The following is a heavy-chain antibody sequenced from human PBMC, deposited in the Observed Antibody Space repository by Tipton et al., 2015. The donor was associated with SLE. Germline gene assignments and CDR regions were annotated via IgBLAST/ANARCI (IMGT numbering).Heavy chain of an antibody. Sequence: LRLSCTVSGGSISSGSYYWSWIRQPAGKGLEWIGRMYNSGTTNYNPSLKSRVTISVDTSKNQFSLKLSSVTAADTAVYYCVGEVAGKGFSGWGQGTLVTVSS. V-gene: IGHV4-61*02. D-gene: IGHD6-19*01. CDR3: VGEVAGKGFSG. CDR2: MYNSGTT. J-gene: IGHJ4*02. CDR1: GGSISSGSYY.